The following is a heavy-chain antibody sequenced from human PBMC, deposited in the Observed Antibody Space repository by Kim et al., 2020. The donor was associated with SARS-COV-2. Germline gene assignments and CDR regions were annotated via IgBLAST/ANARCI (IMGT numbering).Heavy chain of an antibody. J-gene: IGHJ4*02. CDR1: GGSISSGGYY. CDR2: IYYSGST. Sequence: SETLSLTCTVSGGSISSGGYYWSWIRQHPGKGLEWIGYIYYSGSTYYNPSLKSRVTISVDTSKNQFSLKLSSVTAADTAVYYCAKVSRIAVAGPRLDYWGQGTLVTVSS. V-gene: IGHV4-31*03. D-gene: IGHD6-19*01. CDR3: AKVSRIAVAGPRLDY.